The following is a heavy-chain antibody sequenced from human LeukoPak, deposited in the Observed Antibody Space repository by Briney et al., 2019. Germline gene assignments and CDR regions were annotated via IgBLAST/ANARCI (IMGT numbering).Heavy chain of an antibody. CDR2: INPSGGST. V-gene: IGHV1-46*01. Sequence: ASVKVSCKASGYTFTSYYMHWVRQAPGQGLEWMGIINPSGGSTSYAQKFQGRVTMTRDTSTSTVYMELSSLRSEDTAVYHCARDRNTIFGVVIYWFDPWGQGTLVTVSS. CDR1: GYTFTSYY. J-gene: IGHJ5*02. D-gene: IGHD3-3*01. CDR3: ARDRNTIFGVVIYWFDP.